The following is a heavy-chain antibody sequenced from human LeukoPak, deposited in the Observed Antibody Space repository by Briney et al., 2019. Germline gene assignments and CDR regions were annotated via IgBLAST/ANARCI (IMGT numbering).Heavy chain of an antibody. CDR1: GFTFSSYG. CDR3: AKGGSYSSSWYSYYFDY. V-gene: IGHV3-30*18. Sequence: GGSLRLSCAASGFTFSSYGMHWVRQAPGKGLEWVAVISYDGSNKYYADSVKGRSTIPRDNSKNTLYLQMNSLRAEDTAVYYCAKGGSYSSSWYSYYFDYWGQGTLVTVSS. CDR2: ISYDGSNK. J-gene: IGHJ4*02. D-gene: IGHD6-13*01.